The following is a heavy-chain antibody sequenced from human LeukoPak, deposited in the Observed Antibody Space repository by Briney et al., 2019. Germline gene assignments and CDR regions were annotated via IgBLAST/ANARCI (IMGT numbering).Heavy chain of an antibody. J-gene: IGHJ6*03. CDR2: IKQDGSEK. CDR1: GFRFGSYA. V-gene: IGHV3-7*01. D-gene: IGHD2-2*01. Sequence: GGSLRLSCEASGFRFGSYAMSWVRQAPGKGLEWVANIKQDGSEKYYVDSVKGRFAISRDNAKNSLYLQMNSLRAEDTAVYYCARGLDCSSTICRYHYYYMDVWGKGTTVTVSS. CDR3: ARGLDCSSTICRYHYYYMDV.